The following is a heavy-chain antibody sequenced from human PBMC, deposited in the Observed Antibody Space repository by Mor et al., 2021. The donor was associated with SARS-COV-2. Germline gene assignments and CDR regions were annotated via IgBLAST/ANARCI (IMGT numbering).Heavy chain of an antibody. CDR3: AREGALLWFGELFYFDY. Sequence: APGQGLEWMGWISAYNGNTNYAQKLQGRVTMTTDTSTSTAYMELRSLRSDDTAVYYCAREGALLWFGELFYFDYWGQG. V-gene: IGHV1-18*01. D-gene: IGHD3-10*01. J-gene: IGHJ4*02. CDR2: ISAYNGNT.